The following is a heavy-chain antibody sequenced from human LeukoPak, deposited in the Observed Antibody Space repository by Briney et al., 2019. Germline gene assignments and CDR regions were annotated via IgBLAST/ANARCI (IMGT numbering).Heavy chain of an antibody. CDR3: ASQYSGGYVDPDY. V-gene: IGHV3-21*01. D-gene: IGHD1-26*01. J-gene: IGHJ4*02. Sequence: GGSLRLSCAASGFTFSSYSMNWVRQAPGKGLEWVSSISSSSSYIYYADSVKGRFTISRDNAKNSLYLQMNSLRAEDTAVYYCASQYSGGYVDPDYWGQGTLVTVSS. CDR2: ISSSSSYI. CDR1: GFTFSSYS.